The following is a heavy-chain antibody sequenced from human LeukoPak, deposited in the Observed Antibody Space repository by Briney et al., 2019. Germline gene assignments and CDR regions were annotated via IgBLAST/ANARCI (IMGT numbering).Heavy chain of an antibody. CDR3: ARDLLVPYYYDSSGYYHYSY. CDR1: GYIFSTYG. CDR2: ISGYNGNT. Sequence: ASVKVSCKASGYIFSTYGISWVRQAPGQGLEWMGCISGYNGNTNYAQKLQGRVTMTTDTSTSTAYMELRSLRSDDTAVYYCARDLLVPYYYDSSGYYHYSYWGQGTLVTVSS. D-gene: IGHD3-22*01. V-gene: IGHV1-18*01. J-gene: IGHJ4*02.